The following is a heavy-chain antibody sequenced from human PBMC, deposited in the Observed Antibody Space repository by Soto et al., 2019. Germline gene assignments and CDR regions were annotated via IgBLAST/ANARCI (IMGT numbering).Heavy chain of an antibody. D-gene: IGHD3-22*01. J-gene: IGHJ5*01. Sequence: PSETLSLTCTVSGGSISSYYWSWIRQPPGKGLEWIGYIYYSGSTNYNPSLKSRVTISVDTSKNQFSLKLSSVTAADTAVYYCARAGNYDSSGYSRDGIWFDPWGQGTTVTVSS. CDR2: IYYSGST. V-gene: IGHV4-59*01. CDR1: GGSISSYY. CDR3: ARAGNYDSSGYSRDGIWFDP.